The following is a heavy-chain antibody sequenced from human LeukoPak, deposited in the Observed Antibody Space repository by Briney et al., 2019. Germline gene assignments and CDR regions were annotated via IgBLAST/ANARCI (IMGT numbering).Heavy chain of an antibody. D-gene: IGHD3-22*01. V-gene: IGHV1-2*02. CDR3: ARVGSGYYYYYYGMDV. Sequence: GASVKVSCKASGYTFTGYYMHWVRQAPGQGLEWMGWINPISGGTNYAQKFQGRVTMTRDTSISTAYMELSRLRSDDTAVYYCARVGSGYYYYYYGMDVWGQGTTVTVSS. J-gene: IGHJ6*02. CDR1: GYTFTGYY. CDR2: INPISGGT.